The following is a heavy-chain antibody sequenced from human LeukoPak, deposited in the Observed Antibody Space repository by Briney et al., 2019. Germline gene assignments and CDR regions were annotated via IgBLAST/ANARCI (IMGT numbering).Heavy chain of an antibody. J-gene: IGHJ6*03. CDR3: ARVFDSGSQAYFYYMDV. D-gene: IGHD3-10*01. V-gene: IGHV4-39*01. CDR2: IYYSGST. Sequence: SETLSLTCTVSGGSISSSSYYWGWIRQPPGKGLEWIGSIYYSGSTYYNPSLKSRVTISVDTSKNQFSLKLSSVTAADTAVYYCARVFDSGSQAYFYYMDVWGKGTTVTIFS. CDR1: GGSISSSSYY.